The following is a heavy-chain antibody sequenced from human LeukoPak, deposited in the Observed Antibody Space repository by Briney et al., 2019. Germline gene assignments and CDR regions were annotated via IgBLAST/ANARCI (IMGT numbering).Heavy chain of an antibody. Sequence: GGSLRLSCAASGFTFSSYAMSWIRQAPGKGLEWVSYISSSGSTIYYADSVKGRFTISRDNAKNSLYLQMNSLRAEDTAVYYCARTLENYYYYGMDVWGQGTTVTVSS. CDR2: ISSSGSTI. V-gene: IGHV3-11*01. J-gene: IGHJ6*02. CDR1: GFTFSSYA. D-gene: IGHD3-3*01. CDR3: ARTLENYYYYGMDV.